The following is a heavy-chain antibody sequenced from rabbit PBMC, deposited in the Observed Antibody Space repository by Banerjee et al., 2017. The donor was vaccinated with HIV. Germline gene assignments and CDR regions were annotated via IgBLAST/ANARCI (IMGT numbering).Heavy chain of an antibody. J-gene: IGHJ6*01. CDR2: INAGGGA. Sequence: QSLEESGGDLVKPGASLTLTCTASGFSFNNNYYMYWVRQAPGEGLKYIGFINAGGGAYYASWAKGRFTISKTSSTTVTLQMASLAAADTATYFCARGYADYGYVYDFWGPGTLVTVS. V-gene: IGHV1S40*01. CDR1: GFSFNNNYY. CDR3: ARGYADYGYVYDF. D-gene: IGHD6-1*01.